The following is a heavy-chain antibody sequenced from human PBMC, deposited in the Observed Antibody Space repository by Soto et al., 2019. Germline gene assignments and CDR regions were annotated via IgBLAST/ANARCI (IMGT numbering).Heavy chain of an antibody. J-gene: IGHJ6*02. V-gene: IGHV4-34*01. CDR3: ARGLVTIFGVYYYGMDV. CDR1: GGSFSGYY. D-gene: IGHD3-3*01. CDR2: INHSGST. Sequence: ETLSLTCSVYGGSFSGYYWSLIRQPPGKGLEWIGEINHSGSTNYNPSLKSRVTISVDTSKNQFSLKLSSVTAADTAVYYCARGLVTIFGVYYYGMDVWGQGTTVTVSS.